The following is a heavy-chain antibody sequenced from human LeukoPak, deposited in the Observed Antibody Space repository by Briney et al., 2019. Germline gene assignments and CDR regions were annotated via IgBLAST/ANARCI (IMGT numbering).Heavy chain of an antibody. CDR1: GYSISSGYY. D-gene: IGHD3-16*01. CDR3: ARQGNFMITFG. J-gene: IGHJ4*02. CDR2: IYHSGST. Sequence: PSETLSLTCTVSGYSISSGYYWGWIRQPPGKGLEWIGSIYHSGSTYYNPSLKSRVTISVDTSKNQFSLKLSSVTAADTAVYYCARQGNFMITFGGGQGTLVTVSS. V-gene: IGHV4-38-2*02.